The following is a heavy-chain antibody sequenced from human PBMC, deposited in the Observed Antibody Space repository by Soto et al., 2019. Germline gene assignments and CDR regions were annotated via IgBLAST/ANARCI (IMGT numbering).Heavy chain of an antibody. Sequence: QVQLVESGGGVVQPGRSLRLSCAASGFTFSSYGMHWVPQAPGKGLEWVAVISYGGSNIYYADSVKGRFTISRDNSKNKLYLQMNSLRAEDTAVYYCAKGSAAAGRFYYDGMDVWGQGTTVTVSS. CDR3: AKGSAAAGRFYYDGMDV. CDR1: GFTFSSYG. D-gene: IGHD6-13*01. CDR2: ISYGGSNI. V-gene: IGHV3-30*18. J-gene: IGHJ6*02.